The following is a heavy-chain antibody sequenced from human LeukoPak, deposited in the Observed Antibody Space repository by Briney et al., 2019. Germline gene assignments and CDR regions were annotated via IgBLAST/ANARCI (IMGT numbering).Heavy chain of an antibody. CDR3: ARRAKSSEGGYTKSFDY. D-gene: IGHD5-24*01. V-gene: IGHV3-11*01. CDR1: GFTFSEYY. J-gene: IGHJ4*02. CDR2: ISSSGSTI. Sequence: GGSLRLSCAASGFTFSEYYMSWIRQAPGNGLEWVSYISSSGSTIYYADSVKGRFTISRDNAKNSLYLQMNSLRAEDTAVYYCARRAKSSEGGYTKSFDYWGQGTLVTVSS.